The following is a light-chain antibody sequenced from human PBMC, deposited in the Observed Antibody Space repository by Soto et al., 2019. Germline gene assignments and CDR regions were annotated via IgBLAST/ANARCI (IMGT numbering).Light chain of an antibody. CDR3: SSYTSSSTLEV. CDR2: DVS. CDR1: SSDVGAYNY. J-gene: IGLJ1*01. V-gene: IGLV2-14*01. Sequence: QSVLTQPSSVSGSPGQSITISCTGTSSDVGAYNYVSWYQQHPGKAPKIMIYDVSNRPSGVSNRFSGSKSGNTASLTISGLLAEDEADYYCSSYTSSSTLEVFGTGTKVTVL.